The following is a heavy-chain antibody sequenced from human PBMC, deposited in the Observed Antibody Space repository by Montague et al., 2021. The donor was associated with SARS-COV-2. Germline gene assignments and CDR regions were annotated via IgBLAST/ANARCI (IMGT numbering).Heavy chain of an antibody. CDR3: ASERIYGLVSYYNPLMFVGY. J-gene: IGHJ4*02. CDR1: GGSITSSNYY. D-gene: IGHD3-10*01. V-gene: IGHV4-39*01. Sequence: SETLSLTCTVSGGSITSSNYYWGWLRQPPGKGLEWIGSYYYGGSTYYTPSIKSPITISGDTSKNQFSLKLSSATAADTAVYYCASERIYGLVSYYNPLMFVGYWGQGTLVTVSS. CDR2: YYYGGST.